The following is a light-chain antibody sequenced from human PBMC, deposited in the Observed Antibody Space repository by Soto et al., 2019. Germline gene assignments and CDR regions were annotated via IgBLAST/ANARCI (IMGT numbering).Light chain of an antibody. V-gene: IGLV2-14*03. CDR3: SSYTSSSTPYV. J-gene: IGLJ1*01. Sequence: QSALTQPASVSGSPGQSITISCSGTSSDVGGYNYVAWYEHHPGKAPKLIIFDVSNRPSGVSSRFSGSKSGNTASLTISGLQADDEAAYHCSSYTSSSTPYVFGTGTKLTVL. CDR2: DVS. CDR1: SSDVGGYNY.